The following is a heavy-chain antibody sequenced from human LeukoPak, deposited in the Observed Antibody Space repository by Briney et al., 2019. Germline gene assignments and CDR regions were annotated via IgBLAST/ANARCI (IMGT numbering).Heavy chain of an antibody. CDR2: ISGDGGST. Sequence: GGSLGLSCAAPGFMFHDYAIHWVRQAPGRGLEWVSLISGDGGSTFYADSVKGRFTISRDNSKNSLYLQMNSLRSDDTALYYCARESESSGWYDYWGQGTLVTVSS. V-gene: IGHV3-43*02. CDR3: ARESESSGWYDY. CDR1: GFMFHDYA. D-gene: IGHD6-19*01. J-gene: IGHJ4*02.